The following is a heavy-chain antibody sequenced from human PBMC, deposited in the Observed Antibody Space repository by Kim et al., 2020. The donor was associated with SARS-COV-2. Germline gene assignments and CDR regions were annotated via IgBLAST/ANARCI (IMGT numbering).Heavy chain of an antibody. Sequence: QKLQGRVTMTTDTSTSTAYMEVRSLRADDTAVYYCARDVGAAAGRNWFDPWGQGTLVTVSS. J-gene: IGHJ5*02. CDR3: ARDVGAAAGRNWFDP. V-gene: IGHV1-18*01. D-gene: IGHD6-13*01.